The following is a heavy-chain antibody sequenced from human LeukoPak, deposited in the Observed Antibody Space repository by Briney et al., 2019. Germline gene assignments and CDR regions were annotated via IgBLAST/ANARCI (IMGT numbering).Heavy chain of an antibody. CDR1: GFTFSNYA. V-gene: IGHV3-15*01. Sequence: PGGSLRLSCAASGFTFSNYAMSWVRQAPGKGLEWVGRIKSKADGETIDYAAPVKGRFTFSRDDSKNMLYLQMNGLKSEDTAVYYCSTLTSRYLSDSWGQGTLVTVSS. CDR2: IKSKADGETI. CDR3: STLTSRYLSDS. D-gene: IGHD3-9*01. J-gene: IGHJ4*02.